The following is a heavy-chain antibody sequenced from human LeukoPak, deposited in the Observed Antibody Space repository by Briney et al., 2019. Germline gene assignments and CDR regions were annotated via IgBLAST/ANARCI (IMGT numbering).Heavy chain of an antibody. CDR1: GFTFSSYS. Sequence: GGSLRLSCAASGFTFSSYSMNWVRQAPGRGLEWVSYISSSSSIIYYADSVKGRFTISRDNAKNSLYLQMNSLRDEDTAVYYCARDQLGIRESGDYWSQGTLVTVSS. CDR2: ISSSSSII. D-gene: IGHD7-27*01. J-gene: IGHJ4*02. CDR3: ARDQLGIRESGDY. V-gene: IGHV3-48*02.